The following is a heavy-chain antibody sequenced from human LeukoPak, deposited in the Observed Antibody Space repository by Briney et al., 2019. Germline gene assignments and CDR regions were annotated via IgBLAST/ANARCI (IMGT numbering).Heavy chain of an antibody. CDR2: ISTSGST. J-gene: IGHJ5*02. CDR1: ADSISSGIYY. Sequence: TLSLTCTVSADSISSGIYYWSRIRQPAGKGPEWIGRISTSGSTDYNPSLRSRVTISSDASKNQLSLRLNSVTDADTAMYYCARGVSLVRGMWFDPWGQGTLVAVSS. D-gene: IGHD6-13*01. V-gene: IGHV4-61*02. CDR3: ARGVSLVRGMWFDP.